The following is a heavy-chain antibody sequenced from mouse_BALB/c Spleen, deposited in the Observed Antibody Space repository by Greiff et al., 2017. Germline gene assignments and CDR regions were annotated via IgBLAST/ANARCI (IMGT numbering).Heavy chain of an antibody. CDR3: ARHEILRLQAMDY. D-gene: IGHD1-2*01. CDR1: GFTFTSYT. J-gene: IGHJ4*01. CDR2: ISNGGGST. Sequence: EVKLMESGGGLVQPGGSLKLSCAASGFTFTSYTMSWVRQTPEKRLEWVAYISNGGGSTYYPDTVKGRFTISRDNAKNTLYLQMSSLKSEDTAMYYCARHEILRLQAMDYWGQGTSVTVSS. V-gene: IGHV5-12-2*01.